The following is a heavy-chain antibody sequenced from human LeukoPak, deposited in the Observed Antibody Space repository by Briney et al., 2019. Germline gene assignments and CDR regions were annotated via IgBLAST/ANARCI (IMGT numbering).Heavy chain of an antibody. Sequence: SETLSLTCTVSGGSISSYYWSWIRQPPGKGLEWIGYTYYSWSTNYNPSLKSRVTISVDTSKNQFSLKLSSVTAADTAVYYCAGHGSGSYYIIDYWGQGTLVTVSS. D-gene: IGHD3-10*01. CDR2: TYYSWST. CDR3: AGHGSGSYYIIDY. V-gene: IGHV4-59*08. CDR1: GGSISSYY. J-gene: IGHJ4*02.